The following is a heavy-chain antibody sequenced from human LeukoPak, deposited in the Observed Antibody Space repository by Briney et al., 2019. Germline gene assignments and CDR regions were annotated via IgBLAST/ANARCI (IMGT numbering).Heavy chain of an antibody. J-gene: IGHJ4*02. CDR3: ARDQAYSFDY. CDR2: IKGDESAR. D-gene: IGHD4-11*01. Sequence: GGSLRLSCAASGFTFSTYWMAWVRQAPGKGLEWVANIKGDESARHQADSVKGRFTISRDNAQNSVYLQMSSLRGEDTAVYYCARDQAYSFDYWGQGTLVTVSS. CDR1: GFTFSTYW. V-gene: IGHV3-7*01.